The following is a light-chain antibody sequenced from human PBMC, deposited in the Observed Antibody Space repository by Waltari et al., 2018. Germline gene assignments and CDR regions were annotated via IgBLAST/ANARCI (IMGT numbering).Light chain of an antibody. CDR1: QDIRNH. Sequence: ITCQASQDIRNHLNWYQQKAGKAPKLLIYDASKLETGVPSRFSGSGSGTDFTFTISSLQPEDIATYYCQQFDTPLSFGGGTKVEIK. CDR2: DAS. J-gene: IGKJ4*01. CDR3: QQFDTPLS. V-gene: IGKV1-33*01.